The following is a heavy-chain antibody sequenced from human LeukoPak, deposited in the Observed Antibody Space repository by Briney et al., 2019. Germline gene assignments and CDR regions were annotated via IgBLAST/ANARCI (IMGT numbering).Heavy chain of an antibody. CDR2: IYYSGNT. Sequence: PSETLSLTCTVSGGSISSSSYYWGWIRQPPGKGLGWIGCIYYSGNTYYNPSLKSRVTISVDTSKNQFSLKLSSVTAADTAVYYCARLRDGYNYFDYWGQGTLVTVSS. V-gene: IGHV4-39*01. CDR1: GGSISSSSYY. J-gene: IGHJ4*02. D-gene: IGHD5-24*01. CDR3: ARLRDGYNYFDY.